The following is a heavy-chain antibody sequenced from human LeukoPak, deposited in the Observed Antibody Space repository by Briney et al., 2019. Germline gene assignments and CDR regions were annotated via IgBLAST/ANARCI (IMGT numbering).Heavy chain of an antibody. CDR2: IIPIFGTA. Sequence: SVKVSCKASGGTFSSYAISWVRQAPGQGLEWMGGIIPIFGTANYAQKFQGRVTIIADESTSTAYMELSSLRSEDTAVYYCARAQASFYGSGSYGASYWGQGTLVTVSS. J-gene: IGHJ4*02. CDR3: ARAQASFYGSGSYGASY. V-gene: IGHV1-69*01. CDR1: GGTFSSYA. D-gene: IGHD3-10*01.